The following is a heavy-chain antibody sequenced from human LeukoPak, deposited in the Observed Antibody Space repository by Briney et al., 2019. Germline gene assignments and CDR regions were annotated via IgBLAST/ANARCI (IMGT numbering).Heavy chain of an antibody. J-gene: IGHJ4*02. CDR3: ANGNGQRFLEWLHETYFDY. V-gene: IGHV3-74*01. Sequence: PGGSLRLSRAASGFTFSSYWMHWIRQAPGKGLVWVSRINSDGSSTSYADSVKGRFTISRDNAKNTLYLQMHSLRAEDTAVYYCANGNGQRFLEWLHETYFDYWGQGTLVTVSS. CDR1: GFTFSSYW. D-gene: IGHD3-3*01. CDR2: INSDGSST.